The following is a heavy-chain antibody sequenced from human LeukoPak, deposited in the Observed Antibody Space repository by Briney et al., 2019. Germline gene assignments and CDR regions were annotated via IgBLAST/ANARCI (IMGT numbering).Heavy chain of an antibody. CDR1: GYTFTGYY. D-gene: IGHD3-10*01. CDR3: ARVRITMVRGVIISNGFDI. V-gene: IGHV1-2*02. J-gene: IGHJ3*02. CDR2: INPNSGGT. Sequence: ASVKVSCKASGYTFTGYYMHWVRQAPGQGLEWMGWINPNSGGTNYAQKFQGRVTMTRDTSIGTAYMELSRLRSDDTAVYYCARVRITMVRGVIISNGFDIWGQGTMVTVSS.